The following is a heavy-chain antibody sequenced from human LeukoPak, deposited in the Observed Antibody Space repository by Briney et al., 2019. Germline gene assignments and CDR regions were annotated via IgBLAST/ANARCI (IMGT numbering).Heavy chain of an antibody. CDR2: IYTTGAT. CDR1: GGSIRSYF. V-gene: IGHV4-4*07. D-gene: IGHD1-26*01. CDR3: VRQGYTASYYFLDY. Sequence: PSETLSLTCTVSGGSIRSYFWGWVRQPAGKGLEWIGRIYTTGATFYNPSLKTRLTMSIDTSKNQFSLRLTSVGAADTAVYYCVRQGYTASYYFLDYWSQGTLVTVSS. J-gene: IGHJ4*02.